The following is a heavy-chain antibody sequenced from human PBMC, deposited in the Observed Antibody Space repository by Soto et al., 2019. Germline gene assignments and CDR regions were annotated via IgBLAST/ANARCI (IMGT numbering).Heavy chain of an antibody. CDR2: ISYDGSNK. V-gene: IGHV3-30-3*01. D-gene: IGHD4-17*01. CDR3: ARDLTTVTTKVDYYYGMDV. Sequence: GGSLRLSCAASGFTFSSYAMHWVRQAPGKGLEWVAVISYDGSNKYYADSVKGRFTISRDNSKNTLYLQMNSLRAEDTAVYYCARDLTTVTTKVDYYYGMDVWGQGTTVTVSS. J-gene: IGHJ6*02. CDR1: GFTFSSYA.